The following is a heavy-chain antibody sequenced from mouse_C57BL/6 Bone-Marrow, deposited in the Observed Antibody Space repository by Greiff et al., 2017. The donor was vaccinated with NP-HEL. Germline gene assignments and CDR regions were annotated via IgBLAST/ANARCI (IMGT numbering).Heavy chain of an antibody. Sequence: EVQLVESGGGLVQPGGSMKLSCVASGFTFSNYWMNWVRQSPEKGLEWVAQIRLKSDNYATHYAVSVKGRFTISRDDSKSRVYLQMNNLRAEDTGIYYCTVVVATPFDYWGQGTTLTVSS. J-gene: IGHJ2*01. CDR1: GFTFSNYW. CDR2: IRLKSDNYAT. D-gene: IGHD1-1*01. V-gene: IGHV6-3*01. CDR3: TVVVATPFDY.